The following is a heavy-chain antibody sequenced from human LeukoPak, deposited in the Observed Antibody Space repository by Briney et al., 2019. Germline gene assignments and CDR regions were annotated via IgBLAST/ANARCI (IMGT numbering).Heavy chain of an antibody. D-gene: IGHD3-22*01. V-gene: IGHV3-21*01. CDR2: ISSSSSYI. Sequence: GGSLRLSCAASGFTFSSYSIYWVRQAPGKGLEWVSSISSSSSYIYYADSVKGRFTISRDNAKNSLYLQMNSLRAEDTAVYYCAGYDSSGYCPFDYWSQGTLVTVSS. J-gene: IGHJ4*02. CDR3: AGYDSSGYCPFDY. CDR1: GFTFSSYS.